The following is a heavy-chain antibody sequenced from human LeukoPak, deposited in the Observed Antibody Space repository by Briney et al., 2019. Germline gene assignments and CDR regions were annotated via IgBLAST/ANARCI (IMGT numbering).Heavy chain of an antibody. J-gene: IGHJ4*02. CDR1: GGTLSSYA. V-gene: IGHV1-69*04. CDR2: IIPIFAIV. Sequence: SVKVSCKASGGTLSSYALNWVRQAPGQGLEWIGRIIPIFAIVNYAQNFQGRVTITADKSTNTAYMELSSLRSEDTAFYYCARADSSGYSLDENFDYWGQGTLVTVSS. CDR3: ARADSSGYSLDENFDY. D-gene: IGHD3-22*01.